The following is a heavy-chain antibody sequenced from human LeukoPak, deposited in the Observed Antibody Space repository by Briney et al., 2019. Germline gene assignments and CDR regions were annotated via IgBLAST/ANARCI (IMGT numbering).Heavy chain of an antibody. CDR2: IYYSGST. CDR3: ARTVVPAAIAPFDY. J-gene: IGHJ4*02. Sequence: SETLSLTCTVSGGSISSYYWSWIRQPPGKGLEWIGYIYYSGSTNYNPSLKSRVTISVDTSKNQFSLKLSSVTAADTAVYYCARTVVPAAIAPFDYWGQGTLVTVSS. V-gene: IGHV4-59*01. CDR1: GGSISSYY. D-gene: IGHD2-2*01.